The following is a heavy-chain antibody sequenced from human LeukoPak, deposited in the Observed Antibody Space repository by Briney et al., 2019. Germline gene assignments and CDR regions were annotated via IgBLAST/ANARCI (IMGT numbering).Heavy chain of an antibody. CDR2: ISGSGGST. V-gene: IGHV3-23*01. Sequence: GGSLRLSCAASGFTFSSYAMSWVRQAPGKGLEWVSAISGSGGSTYYADSVKGRFTISRDNSKNTLYLQMNSLRAEDTAVYYCALRKGSSGYYYVGAFDIWGQGTMVTVSS. D-gene: IGHD3-22*01. J-gene: IGHJ3*02. CDR3: ALRKGSSGYYYVGAFDI. CDR1: GFTFSSYA.